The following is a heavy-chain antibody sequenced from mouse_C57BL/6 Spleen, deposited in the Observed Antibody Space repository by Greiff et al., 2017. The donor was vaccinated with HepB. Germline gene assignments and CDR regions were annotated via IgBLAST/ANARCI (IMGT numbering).Heavy chain of an antibody. D-gene: IGHD2-3*01. CDR2: ISGGGGNT. CDR3: ARQAEIYDGYLDY. Sequence: EVKLMESGGGLVKPGGSLKLSCAASGFTFSSYTMSWVRQTPEKRLEWVATISGGGGNTYYPDSVKGRFTISRDNAKNTLYLQMSRLRSEDTALYYCARQAEIYDGYLDYWGQGTTLTVSS. CDR1: GFTFSSYT. J-gene: IGHJ2*01. V-gene: IGHV5-9*01.